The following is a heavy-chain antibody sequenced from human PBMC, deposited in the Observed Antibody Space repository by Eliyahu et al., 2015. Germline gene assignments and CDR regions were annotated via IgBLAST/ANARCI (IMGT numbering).Heavy chain of an antibody. CDR2: IYSGGST. CDR3: AIRITMVRGVGPEEIDY. CDR1: FTVSSNY. Sequence: FTVSSNYMSWVRQAPGKGLEWVSVIYSGGSTYYADSVKGRFTISRDNSKNTLYLQMNSLRAEDTAVYYCAIRITMVRGVGPEEIDYWGQGTLVTVSS. D-gene: IGHD3-10*01. V-gene: IGHV3-53*01. J-gene: IGHJ4*02.